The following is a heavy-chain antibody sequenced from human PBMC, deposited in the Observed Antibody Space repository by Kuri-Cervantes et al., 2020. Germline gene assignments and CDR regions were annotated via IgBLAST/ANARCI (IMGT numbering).Heavy chain of an antibody. V-gene: IGHV4-39*07. Sequence: SETLSLTCTVSGGSISSGGYYWGWIRQPPGKGLEWIGSIYYSGSTYYNPSLKSRVTISVDTSKNQFSLKLSSVTAADTAVYYCAREGLEYGGSDYWGQGTLVTVSS. CDR2: IYYSGST. J-gene: IGHJ4*02. D-gene: IGHD4-23*01. CDR1: GGSISSGGYY. CDR3: AREGLEYGGSDY.